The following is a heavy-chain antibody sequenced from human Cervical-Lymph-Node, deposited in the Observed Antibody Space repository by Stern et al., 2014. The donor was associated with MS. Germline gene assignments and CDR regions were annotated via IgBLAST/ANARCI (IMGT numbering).Heavy chain of an antibody. CDR2: FRWNSDAI. Sequence: MQLVQSGGGLVQPGRSLRLSCAASGFRVDDFGMNWVRQAPGKGLEWVSGFRWNSDAIGSADSVKGRFTISRDDAKKALYLQMDSLRAEDTAFYYCAKDVYASSSGIFDLWGQGTLVTVSS. J-gene: IGHJ4*02. V-gene: IGHV3-9*01. D-gene: IGHD6-6*01. CDR3: AKDVYASSSGIFDL. CDR1: GFRVDDFG.